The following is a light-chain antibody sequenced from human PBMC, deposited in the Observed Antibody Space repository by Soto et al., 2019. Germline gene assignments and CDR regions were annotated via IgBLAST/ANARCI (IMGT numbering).Light chain of an antibody. J-gene: IGLJ2*01. Sequence: QSALTQPRSVSGSPGQSVTISCTGTSNDVGGYNFVSWYQQHPGKVPKLFIYDVSRRPSGVTDRFSGSKSGNTASLTISGVQAEDEADYYCSSYAGSYTLVFGGGTKLTVL. CDR3: SSYAGSYTLV. V-gene: IGLV2-11*01. CDR2: DVS. CDR1: SNDVGGYNF.